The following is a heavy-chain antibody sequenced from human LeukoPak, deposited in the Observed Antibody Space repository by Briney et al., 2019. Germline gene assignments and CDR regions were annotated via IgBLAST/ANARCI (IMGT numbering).Heavy chain of an antibody. CDR2: FDPEDGET. CDR3: ARSRYCRGGSCHDPFFDY. Sequence: ASVKVSCKVSGYTLTELSMHWVRQAPGKGLEWMGGFDPEDGETIYAQKFQGRVTMTEDTSTDTAYMELSSLRSEDTAVYYCARSRYCRGGSCHDPFFDYWGQGTLVTVSS. CDR1: GYTLTELS. D-gene: IGHD2-15*01. J-gene: IGHJ4*02. V-gene: IGHV1-24*01.